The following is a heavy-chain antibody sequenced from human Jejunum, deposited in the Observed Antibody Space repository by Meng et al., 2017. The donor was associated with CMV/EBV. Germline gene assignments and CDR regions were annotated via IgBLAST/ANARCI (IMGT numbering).Heavy chain of an antibody. CDR1: GGSIDGNT. J-gene: IGHJ6*02. D-gene: IGHD3-3*01. CDR3: ARGLGDGMDV. CDR2: VYANGDT. Sequence: PPGVVFGGSIDGNTRGGIRRSPGKGLEWVGHVYANGDTHYSSSLQSRVTTSVDTSRNQFSLKLKSVTAADTAVYYCARGLGDGMDVWGQGTTVTVSS. V-gene: IGHV4-59*01.